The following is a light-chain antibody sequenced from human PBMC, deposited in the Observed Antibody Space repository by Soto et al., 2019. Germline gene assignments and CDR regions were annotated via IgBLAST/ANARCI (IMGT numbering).Light chain of an antibody. J-gene: IGLJ2*01. V-gene: IGLV2-14*03. CDR3: SSYTSSSLGVV. CDR1: SSDVGGYNY. Sequence: QAVVTQPASVSGSPGQSITISCTGTSSDVGGYNYVSWYQQYPGKAPKLMIYDVSGRPSGVSNRFSGSKSGNTASLTISGLQAEDEADYYCSSYTSSSLGVVFGGGTKLTVL. CDR2: DVS.